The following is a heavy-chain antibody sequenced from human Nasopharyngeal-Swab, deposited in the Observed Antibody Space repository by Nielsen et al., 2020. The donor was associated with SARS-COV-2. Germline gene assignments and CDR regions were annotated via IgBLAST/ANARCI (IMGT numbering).Heavy chain of an antibody. CDR2: SYYSGST. J-gene: IGHJ4*02. CDR3: ARLGIAARWGY. V-gene: IGHV4-39*01. Sequence: SETLSLTCTVSGGSISSSSYYWGWNRQPPGKGLEWIGSSYYSGSTYYNPSLKRRVTISVDTSKNHFSLKLSTVTAADTAVYYCARLGIAARWGYWGQGTLVTVSS. CDR1: GGSISSSSYY. D-gene: IGHD6-6*01.